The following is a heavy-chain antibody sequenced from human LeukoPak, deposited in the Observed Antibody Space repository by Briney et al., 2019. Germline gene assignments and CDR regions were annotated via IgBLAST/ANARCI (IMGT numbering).Heavy chain of an antibody. J-gene: IGHJ4*02. CDR3: ARGRSSRGY. V-gene: IGHV3-48*03. D-gene: IGHD6-6*01. Sequence: PGGSLRLSCAASGFTFSSYEMNWVRQAPGKGLEWVSYISSSGGTIYYADSVKGRFTISRDNAKNSLYLQMNSLRAEDTAVYYCARGRSSRGYWGQGTLVTVSS. CDR1: GFTFSSYE. CDR2: ISSSGGTI.